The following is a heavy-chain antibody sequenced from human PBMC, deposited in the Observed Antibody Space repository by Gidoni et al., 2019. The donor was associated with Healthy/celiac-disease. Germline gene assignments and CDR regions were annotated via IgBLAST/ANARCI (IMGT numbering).Heavy chain of an antibody. Sequence: QVQLQQWGAGLLKPSETLSLTCAVYGRSFSGYYWSWIRQPPGKGLEWIGDINHSGSTNYNPSLKSRVTISVDTSKNQFSLKLSSVTAADTAVYYCARTGRSSSWYGYGMDVWGQGTTVTVSS. CDR1: GRSFSGYY. CDR3: ARTGRSSSWYGYGMDV. D-gene: IGHD6-13*01. CDR2: INHSGST. J-gene: IGHJ6*02. V-gene: IGHV4-34*01.